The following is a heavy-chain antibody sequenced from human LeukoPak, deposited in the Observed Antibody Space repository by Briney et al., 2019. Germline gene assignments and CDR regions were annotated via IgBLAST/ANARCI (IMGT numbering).Heavy chain of an antibody. CDR1: GFSISNYG. V-gene: IGHV3-48*04. Sequence: GGSLRLSCRGSGFSISNYGMNWVRQAPGKGLEWLSYIRSDSGTKYYADSVEGRFTISRDNAKNSLYLQMNSLRAEDTAVYYCARDKEVRGVIGGMDVWGQGTTVTVSS. CDR2: IRSDSGTK. J-gene: IGHJ6*02. CDR3: ARDKEVRGVIGGMDV. D-gene: IGHD3-10*01.